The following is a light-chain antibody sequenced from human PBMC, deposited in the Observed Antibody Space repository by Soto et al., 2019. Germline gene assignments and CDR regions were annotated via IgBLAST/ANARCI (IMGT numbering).Light chain of an antibody. Sequence: QSVLTQPPSASGSPGQSVTISCTGTSSDVGGYNYVSWYQQHPGKAPKLMIYEVTKRPSGVPDRFSGSKSGNTASLTVSGLQAEDEADYYCSSYAGSNNPLYVFGTGTKVTAL. V-gene: IGLV2-8*01. CDR2: EVT. CDR3: SSYAGSNNPLYV. CDR1: SSDVGGYNY. J-gene: IGLJ1*01.